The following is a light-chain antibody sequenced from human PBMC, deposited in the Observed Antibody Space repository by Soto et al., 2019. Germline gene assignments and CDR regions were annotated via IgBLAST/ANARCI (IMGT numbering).Light chain of an antibody. J-gene: IGKJ1*01. Sequence: NMLTHSPDSLSLSPGERATLSCSASQSVSSSYLAWYQQTPGQASRLLIYGTSNRATGIPDRFSGSGSGTDFTLTISRLEXEDFAVYYCQQYGNSRWTFGQGTKVDIK. V-gene: IGKV3-20*01. CDR3: QQYGNSRWT. CDR2: GTS. CDR1: QSVSSSY.